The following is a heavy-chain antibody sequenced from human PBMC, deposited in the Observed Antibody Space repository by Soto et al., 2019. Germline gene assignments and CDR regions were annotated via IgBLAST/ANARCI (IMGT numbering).Heavy chain of an antibody. J-gene: IGHJ6*02. Sequence: GASVKVSCKASGGTFSSYAISWVRQAPGQGLEWMGGIIPIFGTANYAQKFQGRVTITADKSTSTAYMELSRLGSDDTAVYYCAREDCSGGSCYRGYGMDVWGQGTTVTVSS. CDR1: GGTFSSYA. D-gene: IGHD2-15*01. CDR3: AREDCSGGSCYRGYGMDV. CDR2: IIPIFGTA. V-gene: IGHV1-69*06.